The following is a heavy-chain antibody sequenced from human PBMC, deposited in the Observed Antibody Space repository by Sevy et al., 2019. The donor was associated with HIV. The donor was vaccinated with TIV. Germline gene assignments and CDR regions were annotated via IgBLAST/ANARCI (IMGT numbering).Heavy chain of an antibody. J-gene: IGHJ4*02. CDR3: AKDRTNKSQWGPFDY. CDR1: GFTFSSYA. D-gene: IGHD1-26*01. V-gene: IGHV3-23*01. CDR2: ISGSGGST. Sequence: GESLKISCAASGFTFSSYAMSWVRQAPGKGLEWVSAISGSGGSTYYEDSVKGRFTSSRDNSKNTLYLQMNSLRAEDTAVYYWAKDRTNKSQWGPFDYWGQGTLVTVSS.